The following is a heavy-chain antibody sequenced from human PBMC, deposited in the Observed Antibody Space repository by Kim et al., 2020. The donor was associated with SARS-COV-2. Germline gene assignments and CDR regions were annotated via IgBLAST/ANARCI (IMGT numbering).Heavy chain of an antibody. CDR3: AREVGANTRNWFDP. Sequence: AQGFTGRFVFSLDTSVSTAYLQISSLKAEDTAVYYCAREVGANTRNWFDPWGQGTLVTVSS. V-gene: IGHV7-4-1*02. J-gene: IGHJ5*02. D-gene: IGHD1-26*01.